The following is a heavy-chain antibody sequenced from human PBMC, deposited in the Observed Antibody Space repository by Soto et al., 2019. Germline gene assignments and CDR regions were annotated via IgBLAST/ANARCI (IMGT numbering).Heavy chain of an antibody. Sequence: EVQLVESGGGLVQPGRSLRVSCAASGFSFDDYAMHWVRQAPGKGLEWVSGISWNRGNIGYADSGKGRFTISRDNAKNSLYMQMNSLKPEDTALYSCAKEIRSGLYGFYFDYWGQGTLVTVSS. J-gene: IGHJ4*02. CDR3: AKEIRSGLYGFYFDY. D-gene: IGHD3-3*01. CDR1: GFSFDDYA. V-gene: IGHV3-9*01. CDR2: ISWNRGNI.